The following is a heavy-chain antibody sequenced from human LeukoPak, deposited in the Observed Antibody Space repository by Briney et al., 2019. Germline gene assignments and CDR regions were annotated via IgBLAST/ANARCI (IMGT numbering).Heavy chain of an antibody. CDR2: ISSSSRYI. J-gene: IGHJ4*02. Sequence: GGSLRLSCAASGFTFSSYSMNWVRQAPGKGLEWVSSISSSSRYIYYADSVKGRFTISRDNAKTSLYLQMNSLRAEDTAVYYCARENYYYDSRGYRYYFDYWGQGTLVTVSS. CDR1: GFTFSSYS. D-gene: IGHD3-22*01. CDR3: ARENYYYDSRGYRYYFDY. V-gene: IGHV3-21*01.